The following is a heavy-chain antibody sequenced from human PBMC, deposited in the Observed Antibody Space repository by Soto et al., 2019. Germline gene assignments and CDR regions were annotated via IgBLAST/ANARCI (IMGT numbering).Heavy chain of an antibody. Sequence: GASVKVSCKASAGTFSSYTISWVRQAPGQGLEWMGRIIPILGIANYAQKFQGRVTITADKSTSTAYMELSSLRSEDTAVYYCARDLVGGVIVRPDNWFDPWGQGTLVTVSS. D-gene: IGHD3-16*02. CDR1: AGTFSSYT. CDR3: ARDLVGGVIVRPDNWFDP. J-gene: IGHJ5*02. V-gene: IGHV1-69*04. CDR2: IIPILGIA.